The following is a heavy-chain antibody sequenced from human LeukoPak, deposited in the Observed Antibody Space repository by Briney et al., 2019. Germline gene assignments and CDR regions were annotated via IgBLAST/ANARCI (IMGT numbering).Heavy chain of an antibody. Sequence: SVKVSCKASGYTFTSYGISWVRQAPGQGLEWMGGIIPIFGTANYAQKFQGRVTITADESTSTAYMELSSLRSEDTAVYYCARAQGIQLWLMGDYWGQGTLVTVSS. V-gene: IGHV1-69*13. J-gene: IGHJ4*02. CDR2: IIPIFGTA. CDR1: GYTFTSYG. D-gene: IGHD5-18*01. CDR3: ARAQGIQLWLMGDY.